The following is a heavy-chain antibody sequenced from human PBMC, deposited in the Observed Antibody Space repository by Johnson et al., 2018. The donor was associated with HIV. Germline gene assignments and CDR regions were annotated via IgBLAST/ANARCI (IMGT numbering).Heavy chain of an antibody. Sequence: QVQLVESGGGVVQPGRSLRLSCAASGFTFSSYAMHWVRQAPGKGLEWVAVISYDGSNKYYADSVKGRFTISRDKSKNMVYLQMNSLRAEDTAVYFCARGFCSNGECSSLLGFDAFEIWGQGTTVTVSS. CDR2: ISYDGSNK. J-gene: IGHJ3*02. D-gene: IGHD2-8*01. CDR3: ARGFCSNGECSSLLGFDAFEI. V-gene: IGHV3-30*04. CDR1: GFTFSSYA.